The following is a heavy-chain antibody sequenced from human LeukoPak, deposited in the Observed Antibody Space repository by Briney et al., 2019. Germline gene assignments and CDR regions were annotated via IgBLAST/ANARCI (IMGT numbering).Heavy chain of an antibody. CDR2: ISYDGSNK. J-gene: IGHJ4*02. Sequence: GGSLRLSCAASGFTFSSYGMHWVRQAPGKGLEWVAVISYDGSNKYYADSVKGRFTISRDNSKNTLYLQMNSLRAEDTAVYYCAKDGYSVYDCFDYWGQGTLVTVSS. CDR1: GFTFSSYG. CDR3: AKDGYSVYDCFDY. D-gene: IGHD5/OR15-5a*01. V-gene: IGHV3-30*18.